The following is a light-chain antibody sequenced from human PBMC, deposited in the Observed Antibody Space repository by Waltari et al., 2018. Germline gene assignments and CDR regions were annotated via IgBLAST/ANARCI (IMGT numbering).Light chain of an antibody. Sequence: DIQVTQSPSSLSASVGDRVTITCQASQDISHYLNWYQQRPGKAPKVLIYGGTLLKIGVPSRFSGSGSGTDFTFAITSLQPEDAATYYCQHVDNLLFTFGQGTKLEI. CDR3: QHVDNLLFT. CDR2: GGT. CDR1: QDISHY. J-gene: IGKJ2*01. V-gene: IGKV1-33*01.